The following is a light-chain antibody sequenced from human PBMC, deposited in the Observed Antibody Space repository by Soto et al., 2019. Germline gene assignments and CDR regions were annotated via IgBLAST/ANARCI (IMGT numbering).Light chain of an antibody. CDR3: QQSYSTPQT. V-gene: IGKV1-39*01. J-gene: IGKJ2*01. CDR2: AAS. Sequence: DIQMTQSPSSLSASVGDRVTISCRASQSISSYFNWYQQKPGKAPKLLIFAASSLQSGVPSRFSGSGSGTDFTLTISSLQPDDFATYFCQQSYSTPQTFGQGTKLETK. CDR1: QSISSY.